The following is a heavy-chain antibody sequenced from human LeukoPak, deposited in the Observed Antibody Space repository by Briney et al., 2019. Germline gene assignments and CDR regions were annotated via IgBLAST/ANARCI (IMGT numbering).Heavy chain of an antibody. CDR2: INHSGST. CDR3: ARGPDFYDSSGYYPI. V-gene: IGHV4-34*01. CDR1: GGSINGYY. D-gene: IGHD3-22*01. Sequence: KPSETLSLTCTVSGGSINGYYWSWIRQPPGKGLEWIGEINHSGSTKYNPSLKSRVTISVDRSKNQFSLKLSSVTAADTAVYYCARGPDFYDSSGYYPIWGQGTLVTVSS. J-gene: IGHJ4*02.